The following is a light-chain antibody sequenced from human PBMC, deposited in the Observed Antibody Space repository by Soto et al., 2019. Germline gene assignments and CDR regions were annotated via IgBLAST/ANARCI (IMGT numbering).Light chain of an antibody. V-gene: IGLV1-44*01. CDR2: SNN. Sequence: QSVLTQPPSASGTPGQRVTIFCSGSSANIGSNTVNWYQQFPGTAPKLLIYSNNQGPSGVPARFSGSKSGTSASLAISGLQSEDEADYYCAVWDDSLNAVVFGGGTKVTVL. CDR1: SANIGSNT. CDR3: AVWDDSLNAVV. J-gene: IGLJ2*01.